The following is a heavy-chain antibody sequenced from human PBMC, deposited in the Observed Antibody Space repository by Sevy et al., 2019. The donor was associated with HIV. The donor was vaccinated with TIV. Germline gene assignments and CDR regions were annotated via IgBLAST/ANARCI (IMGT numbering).Heavy chain of an antibody. CDR3: ARHGGIAVATLDY. D-gene: IGHD6-19*01. Sequence: SETLSLTCTVSGGSISSSTYYWGWIRQPPEKGLEWIASIYYSGSTYYNVSLESRVTIYVDMSKNQFSLRLTSVTAADTAVYYCARHGGIAVATLDYWGQGTLVTVSS. J-gene: IGHJ4*02. V-gene: IGHV4-39*01. CDR2: IYYSGST. CDR1: GGSISSSTYY.